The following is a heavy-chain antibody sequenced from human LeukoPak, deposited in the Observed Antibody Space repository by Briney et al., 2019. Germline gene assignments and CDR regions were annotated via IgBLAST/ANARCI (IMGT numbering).Heavy chain of an antibody. D-gene: IGHD1-26*01. Sequence: PGGSLRLSCVASGFTFNNYSMNWVRQAPGKGLEWVSSISSSSTYIYHADSVKGRFTISRDNAKNSLYLQMNSLRAEDTAVYYCARDSGIHRTIDYWGQGTLVTVSS. CDR2: ISSSSTYI. V-gene: IGHV3-21*01. J-gene: IGHJ4*02. CDR3: ARDSGIHRTIDY. CDR1: GFTFNNYS.